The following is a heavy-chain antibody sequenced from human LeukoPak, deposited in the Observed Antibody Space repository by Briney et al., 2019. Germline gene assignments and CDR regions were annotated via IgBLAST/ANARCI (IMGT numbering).Heavy chain of an antibody. CDR1: GFTFSNYW. V-gene: IGHV3-74*01. Sequence: GGSLRLSCAASGFTFSNYWIHWVRQAPGKGLVWVSSINSDGSRTTYAESVKGRFSIFRDNARNTLYLQMNSLRAEDTAVYFCARDLGRSASGTYFAAWFDPWGQGTLVTVSS. CDR3: ARDLGRSASGTYFAAWFDP. D-gene: IGHD3-10*01. J-gene: IGHJ5*02. CDR2: INSDGSRT.